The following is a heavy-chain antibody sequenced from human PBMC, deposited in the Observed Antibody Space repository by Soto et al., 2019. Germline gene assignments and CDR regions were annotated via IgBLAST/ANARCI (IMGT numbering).Heavy chain of an antibody. Sequence: EVQLVESGGGLVQPGGSLRLSCAASGFTVSSNYMNWVRQAPGKGLEWVSVIYSGGSTYYADSVKGRFTISRDNSKNTLSLQMNSLRAADTAVYYCARDFVHGDHPEYFPHWGQGTLVTVS. V-gene: IGHV3-66*01. CDR1: GFTVSSNY. CDR3: ARDFVHGDHPEYFPH. J-gene: IGHJ1*01. CDR2: IYSGGST. D-gene: IGHD4-17*01.